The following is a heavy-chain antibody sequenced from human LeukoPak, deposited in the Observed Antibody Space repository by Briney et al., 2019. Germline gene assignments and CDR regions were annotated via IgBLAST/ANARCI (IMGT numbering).Heavy chain of an antibody. CDR2: INPNSGGT. Sequence: ASVKVSCKASGYTFTGNYMYWVRQAPGQGLEWMGWINPNSGGTNYAQKFQGRVTMTRDTSISTAYMELSRLRSDDTAVYYCARDSVVAAINWFDPWGQGTLVTVSS. CDR1: GYTFTGNY. V-gene: IGHV1-2*02. D-gene: IGHD2-15*01. J-gene: IGHJ5*02. CDR3: ARDSVVAAINWFDP.